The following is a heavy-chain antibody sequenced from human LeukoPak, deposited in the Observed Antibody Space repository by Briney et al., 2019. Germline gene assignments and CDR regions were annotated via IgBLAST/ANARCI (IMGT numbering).Heavy chain of an antibody. D-gene: IGHD2-15*01. CDR1: GFTFSSSA. CDR2: ISNNGGYT. Sequence: HSGGSLRLSCAASGFTFSSSAMCWVRQAPGKGLEWVSAISNNGGYTYYADSVQGRFTISRDNSKSTLCLQMNSLRAEDTAVYYCAKQLGYCSDGSCYFPYWGQGTLVTVSS. J-gene: IGHJ4*02. V-gene: IGHV3-23*01. CDR3: AKQLGYCSDGSCYFPY.